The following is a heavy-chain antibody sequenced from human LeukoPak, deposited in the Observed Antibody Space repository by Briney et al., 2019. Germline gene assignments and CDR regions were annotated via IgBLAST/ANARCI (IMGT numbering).Heavy chain of an antibody. V-gene: IGHV3-48*03. CDR1: GFTFSSYE. CDR3: ARERLDAFDI. J-gene: IGHJ3*02. Sequence: GGSLRLSCAASGFTFSSYEMNWVRQAPGKGLEWVSYISTSCDTIYYADSVRGRFTISRDIAKDSLYLQMNSLRAENTAVYYCARERLDAFDIWGQGTLVTVSS. CDR2: ISTSCDTI.